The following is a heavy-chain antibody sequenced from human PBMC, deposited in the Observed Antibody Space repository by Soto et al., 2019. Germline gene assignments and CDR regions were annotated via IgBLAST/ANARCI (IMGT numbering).Heavy chain of an antibody. V-gene: IGHV3-23*01. D-gene: IGHD1-26*01. Sequence: GGSLRLSCAASGFTFSSYAMSWVRQAPGKGLEWVSAISGSGGSTYYADSVKGRFTISRDNSKNTLYLQMNSLRAEDTAVYYCARATSSVSFYYYYMDVWGKGTTVTVSS. CDR1: GFTFSSYA. J-gene: IGHJ6*03. CDR3: ARATSSVSFYYYYMDV. CDR2: ISGSGGST.